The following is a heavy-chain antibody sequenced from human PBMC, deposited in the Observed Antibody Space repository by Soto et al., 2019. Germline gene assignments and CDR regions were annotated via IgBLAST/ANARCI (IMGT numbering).Heavy chain of an antibody. D-gene: IGHD2-21*02. J-gene: IGHJ4*02. CDR2: ISYDGSNK. CDR1: GFTFSSYA. V-gene: IGHV3-30-3*01. Sequence: HPGGSLRLSCAASGFTFSSYAMHWVRQAPGKRLEWVAVISYDGSNKYYADSVKGRFTISRDNSKNTLYLQMNSLRAEDTAVYYCARDYCGGDCYSNYFDYWGQGTLVTVSS. CDR3: ARDYCGGDCYSNYFDY.